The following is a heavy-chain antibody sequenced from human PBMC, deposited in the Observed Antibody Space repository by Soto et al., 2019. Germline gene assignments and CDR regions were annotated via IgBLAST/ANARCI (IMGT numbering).Heavy chain of an antibody. CDR1: GGSISSGDYY. CDR3: ARGLSGDKVDS. Sequence: QVQLQESGPGLVKPSQTLSLTCTIAGGSISSGDYYWSWIRQPPGKGLEWIGHIYDSGSTYNNPSLNSRVTISIDPSANQFSLNLRSVTAADTAVYYCARGLSGDKVDSWGQGTLVTVSS. J-gene: IGHJ4*02. CDR2: IYDSGST. V-gene: IGHV4-30-4*01. D-gene: IGHD1-1*01.